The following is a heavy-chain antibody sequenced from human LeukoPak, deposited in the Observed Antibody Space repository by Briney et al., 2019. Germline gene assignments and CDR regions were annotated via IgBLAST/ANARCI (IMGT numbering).Heavy chain of an antibody. CDR2: INPNSGGT. J-gene: IGHJ6*03. D-gene: IGHD3-9*01. Sequence: ASVKVSCKASGYTFTGYYMHWVRQAPGQGLEWMGWINPNSGGTNYAQKFQGRVTMTRDTSISTAYMELSRLRSDDTAVYYCARGNVLRYFDWLSLYYYYYMDVWGKGTTVTISS. CDR1: GYTFTGYY. V-gene: IGHV1-2*02. CDR3: ARGNVLRYFDWLSLYYYYYMDV.